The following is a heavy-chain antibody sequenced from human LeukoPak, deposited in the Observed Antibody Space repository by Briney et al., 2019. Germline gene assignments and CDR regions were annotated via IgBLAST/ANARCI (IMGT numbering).Heavy chain of an antibody. J-gene: IGHJ6*04. CDR1: GGSVSSGSYY. D-gene: IGHD3-9*01. Sequence: SETLSLTCTVSGGSVSSGSYYWSRIRQPPGKGLEWIGYIYYSGSTNYNPSLKSRVTISVDTSKNQFSLKLSSVTAADTAVYYCASAPYYDILTGYYIRYGMDVWGKGTTVTVSS. V-gene: IGHV4-61*01. CDR2: IYYSGST. CDR3: ASAPYYDILTGYYIRYGMDV.